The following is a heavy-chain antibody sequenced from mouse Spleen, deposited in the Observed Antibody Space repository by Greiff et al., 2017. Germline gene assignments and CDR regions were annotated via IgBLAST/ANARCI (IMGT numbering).Heavy chain of an antibody. CDR3: ANRALYSNDVSMDY. D-gene: IGHD2-12*01. Sequence: QVQLKQSGPELVKPGASVKISCKASGYAFSSSWMNWVKQRPGKGLEWIGRIYPGDGDTNYNGKFKGKATLTADKSSSTAYMQLSSLTSEDSAVYFWANRALYSNDVSMDYWGQGTSVTVSS. V-gene: IGHV1-82*01. CDR1: GYAFSSSW. CDR2: IYPGDGDT. J-gene: IGHJ4*01.